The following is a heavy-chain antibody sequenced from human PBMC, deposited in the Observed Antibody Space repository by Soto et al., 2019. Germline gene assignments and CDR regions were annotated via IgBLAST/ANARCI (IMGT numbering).Heavy chain of an antibody. Sequence: GRSLRLSCAASGFTFSSYAMSWVRQAPGKGLEWVSAISGSGGSTYYADSVKGRFTISRDNSKNTLYLQMNSLRAEDTAVYYCAKDGEGSVLRYFDWFLYYFDYWGQGTLVTVSS. D-gene: IGHD3-9*01. CDR1: GFTFSSYA. J-gene: IGHJ4*02. CDR2: ISGSGGST. V-gene: IGHV3-23*01. CDR3: AKDGEGSVLRYFDWFLYYFDY.